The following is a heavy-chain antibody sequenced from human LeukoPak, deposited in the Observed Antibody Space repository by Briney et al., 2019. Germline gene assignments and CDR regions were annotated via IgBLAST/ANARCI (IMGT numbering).Heavy chain of an antibody. Sequence: GGSLRLSCAASGFTFSSYWMHWVRQAPGKGLVWVSRINSDGSSTIYADSVKGRFTISRDNSRNTLYLQMTSLRAEDTAVYYCARVLWFGEVLKGDAFDIWGQGTMVTVSS. V-gene: IGHV3-74*01. CDR3: ARVLWFGEVLKGDAFDI. J-gene: IGHJ3*02. CDR1: GFTFSSYW. D-gene: IGHD3-10*01. CDR2: INSDGSST.